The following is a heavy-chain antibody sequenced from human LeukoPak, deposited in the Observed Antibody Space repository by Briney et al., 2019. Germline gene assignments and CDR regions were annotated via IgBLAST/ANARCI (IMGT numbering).Heavy chain of an antibody. CDR1: GYSFSSYW. J-gene: IGHJ4*02. V-gene: IGHV5-10-1*01. D-gene: IGHD6-13*01. CDR2: IDPSDSYT. Sequence: GESLKISCKGSGYSFSSYWITWVRQMPGKGLEWMGRIDPSDSYTNYSPSFQGRVIISADKSISTAYLQWSSLKASDTAVYYCARHVPYTSSWYFDYWGQGTLVTVSS. CDR3: ARHVPYTSSWYFDY.